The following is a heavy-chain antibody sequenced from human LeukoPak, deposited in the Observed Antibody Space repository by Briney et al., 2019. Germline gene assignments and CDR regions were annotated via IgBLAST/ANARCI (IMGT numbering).Heavy chain of an antibody. CDR3: ARAGVWDYSDTSGYHNGAFDI. J-gene: IGHJ3*02. CDR1: GYTFTSYY. D-gene: IGHD3-22*01. V-gene: IGHV1-46*01. CDR2: INPSGSST. Sequence: ASVKVSCKASGYTFTSYYMHWVRQAPGQGLEWMGLINPSGSSTSYAQKFQGRVTMTRDTSISTAYMELSRLRSDDTALYYCARAGVWDYSDTSGYHNGAFDIWGQGTMVTVSS.